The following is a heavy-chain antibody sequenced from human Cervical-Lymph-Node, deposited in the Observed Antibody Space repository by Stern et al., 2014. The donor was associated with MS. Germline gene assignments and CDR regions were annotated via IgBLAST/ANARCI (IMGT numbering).Heavy chain of an antibody. Sequence: VQLVESGGGLVQPGRSLKLSCVASGFTFDDYAMHWVRQVPGKGLDWVSGITWNGVTIGYGDSVKGRFIISRDNAQNSLYLQMTSLRPEDTALYYCAKAGIYSLDHWGQGTPVTVSS. J-gene: IGHJ4*02. CDR2: ITWNGVTI. V-gene: IGHV3-9*01. D-gene: IGHD5-12*01. CDR1: GFTFDDYA. CDR3: AKAGIYSLDH.